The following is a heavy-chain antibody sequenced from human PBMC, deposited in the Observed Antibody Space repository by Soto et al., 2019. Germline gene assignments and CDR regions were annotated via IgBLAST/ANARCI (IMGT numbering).Heavy chain of an antibody. CDR3: ARGNHRWLPLWYFDL. CDR1: GGTFSNYP. J-gene: IGHJ2*01. V-gene: IGHV1-69*12. CDR2: IIPIFGTV. D-gene: IGHD5-12*01. Sequence: QVQLVQSGAEVKKPGSSVKVSCKASGGTFSNYPVSWVRQAPGQGLEWMGGIIPIFGTVNYAQKFQGRLTITADESPSTAYMELSSLRSEATAVYYCARGNHRWLPLWYFDLWGRGTLVTVSS.